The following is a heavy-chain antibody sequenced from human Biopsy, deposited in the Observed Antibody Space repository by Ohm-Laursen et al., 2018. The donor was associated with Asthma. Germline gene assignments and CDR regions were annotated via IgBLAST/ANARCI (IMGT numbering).Heavy chain of an antibody. J-gene: IGHJ4*02. CDR3: ARAQDYYDSRGYYRSFDY. CDR1: YGSITSGGYY. V-gene: IGHV4-31*03. CDR2: IYYSGST. Sequence: TLSLTCTVSYGSITSGGYYWTWIRQHPGKGLEWIGFIYYSGSTYYNPSLKSRVSISIGTSKNQFSLKLSSVTAADTAVYYCARAQDYYDSRGYYRSFDYWGQGTLATVSS. D-gene: IGHD3-22*01.